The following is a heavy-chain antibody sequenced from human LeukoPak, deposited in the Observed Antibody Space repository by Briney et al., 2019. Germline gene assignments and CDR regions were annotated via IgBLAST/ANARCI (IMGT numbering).Heavy chain of an antibody. Sequence: GGSLRLSCAASGFTFSSYWMHWVRQAPGKGLVWVSRINSDGSSTSYADSVKGRFTISRNNAKNTLYLQMNSLRAEDTAVYYCARGVGYCSSTSCYWWFDPWGQGTLVTVSS. D-gene: IGHD2-2*01. CDR2: INSDGSST. CDR1: GFTFSSYW. J-gene: IGHJ5*02. V-gene: IGHV3-74*01. CDR3: ARGVGYCSSTSCYWWFDP.